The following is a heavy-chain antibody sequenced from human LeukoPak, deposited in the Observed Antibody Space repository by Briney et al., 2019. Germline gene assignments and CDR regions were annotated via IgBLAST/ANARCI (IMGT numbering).Heavy chain of an antibody. CDR3: VKEDCSGGSCYVFDY. D-gene: IGHD2-15*01. J-gene: IGHJ4*02. V-gene: IGHV3-64D*09. CDR1: GFTFSTYG. Sequence: PGGSLRLSCSASGFTFSTYGMHWVRQAPGKGLEYVSAISGNGGSTYYADPVKGRFTISRDNSKNTLYLQMSSLRNEDTAVYYCVKEDCSGGSCYVFDYWGQGTLVTVSS. CDR2: ISGNGGST.